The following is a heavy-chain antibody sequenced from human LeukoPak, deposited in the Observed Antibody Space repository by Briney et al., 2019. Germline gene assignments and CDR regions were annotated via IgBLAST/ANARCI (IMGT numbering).Heavy chain of an antibody. D-gene: IGHD1-26*01. CDR1: GFTFSSYA. CDR2: ISYDGSNK. V-gene: IGHV3-30*04. J-gene: IGHJ4*02. Sequence: PGRSLRLSCAASGFTFSSYAMHWVRQAPGKGLEWVAVISYDGSNKYYADSVKGRFTISRDNSRNTLYLQMNSLRAEDTAVYYCAKDLKLGAIVPELDCWGQGTLVTVSS. CDR3: AKDLKLGAIVPELDC.